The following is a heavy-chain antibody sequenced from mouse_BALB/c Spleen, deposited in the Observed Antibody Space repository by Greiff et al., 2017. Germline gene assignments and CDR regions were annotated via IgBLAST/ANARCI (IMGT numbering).Heavy chain of an antibody. J-gene: IGHJ3*01. CDR3: ANRYDRAWFAY. CDR1: GFAFSSYD. V-gene: IGHV5-12-1*01. D-gene: IGHD2-14*01. Sequence: DVKLVESGGGLVKPGGSLKLSCAASGFAFSSYDMSWVRQTPEKRLEWVAYISSGGGSTYYPDTVKGRFTISRDNAKNTLYLQMSSLKSEDTAMYYCANRYDRAWFAYWGQGTLVTVSA. CDR2: ISSGGGST.